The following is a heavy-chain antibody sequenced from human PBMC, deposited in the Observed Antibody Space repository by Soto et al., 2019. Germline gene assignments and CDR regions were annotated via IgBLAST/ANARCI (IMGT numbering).Heavy chain of an antibody. Sequence: SVKVSCKXSGGTFSSYAISWVRQAPGQGLEWMGGIIPIFGTANYAQKFQGRVTITADESTSTAYMELSSLRSEDTAVYYCASRTSGYYYWFGYWGQGTLVTVSS. V-gene: IGHV1-69*13. D-gene: IGHD3-22*01. CDR1: GGTFSSYA. CDR2: IIPIFGTA. J-gene: IGHJ5*01. CDR3: ASRTSGYYYWFGY.